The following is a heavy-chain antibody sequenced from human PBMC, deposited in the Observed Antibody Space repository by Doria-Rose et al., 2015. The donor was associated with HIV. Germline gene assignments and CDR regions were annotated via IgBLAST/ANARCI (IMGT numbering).Heavy chain of an antibody. CDR3: VRGVYGDY. CDR2: ISTYNGNT. J-gene: IGHJ4*02. CDR1: GYSFTTYG. Sequence: QVQLVQSGPEVRKPGASVQVSCNASGYSFTTYGITWVRQAPGQGLEWMGWISTYNGNTECAQKFQDRVTMTTDTSASTAYLDLRSLRSDDTALYYCVRGVYGDYWGLGTLVTVSS. V-gene: IGHV1-18*01. D-gene: IGHD3-10*01.